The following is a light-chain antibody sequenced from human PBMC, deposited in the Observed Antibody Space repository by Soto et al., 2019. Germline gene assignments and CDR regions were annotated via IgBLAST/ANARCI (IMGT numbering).Light chain of an antibody. Sequence: EIVMMQSPGPLSVSPGDGATLSCRASESVNRFLAWYQHKPGQAPRLLIYGASTRAAGVPVRFSGSGSGTEFTLTISSLQSEDLAVYYCQQYNSWPRTFGQGTKVEIK. J-gene: IGKJ1*01. V-gene: IGKV3-15*01. CDR3: QQYNSWPRT. CDR2: GAS. CDR1: ESVNRF.